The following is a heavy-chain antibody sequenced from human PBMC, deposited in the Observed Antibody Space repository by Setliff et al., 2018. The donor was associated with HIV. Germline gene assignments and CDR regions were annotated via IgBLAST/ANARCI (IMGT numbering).Heavy chain of an antibody. V-gene: IGHV1-8*02. CDR1: GYTFTSYD. CDR2: MNPNSGNT. D-gene: IGHD2-21*02. J-gene: IGHJ3*02. Sequence: ASVKVSCKASGYTFTSYDINWVRQATGQGLEWMGWMNPNSGNTGYAQKFQGRVTMTRNTSISTAYMELSSLRSEDTAVYYCARDLTLAYCGGDCYSGDAFDIWGQGTMVTVSS. CDR3: ARDLTLAYCGGDCYSGDAFDI.